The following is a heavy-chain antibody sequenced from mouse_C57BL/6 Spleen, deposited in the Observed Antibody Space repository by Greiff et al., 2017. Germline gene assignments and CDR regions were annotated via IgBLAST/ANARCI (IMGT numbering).Heavy chain of an antibody. CDR2: IHPNSGST. J-gene: IGHJ1*03. Sequence: VQLQQPGAELVKPGASVKLSCKASGYTFTSYWMHWVKQRPGQGLEWIGMIHPNSGSTNYNEKFKSKATLTVDKSSSTAYMQLSSLTSEDSAVYDCARQGYSKNWYFDVWGTGTTVTVSS. CDR1: GYTFTSYW. D-gene: IGHD2-5*01. CDR3: ARQGYSKNWYFDV. V-gene: IGHV1-64*01.